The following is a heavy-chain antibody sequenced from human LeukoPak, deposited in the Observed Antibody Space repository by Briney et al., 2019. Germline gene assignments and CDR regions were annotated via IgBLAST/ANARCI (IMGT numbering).Heavy chain of an antibody. D-gene: IGHD4-17*01. CDR1: GGSISSYY. Sequence: SETLSLTCTVSGGSISSYYWSWNRQPPGKGLEWIGYIYYSGSTNYNPSLKSRVTISVDTSKNQFSLKLSSVTAADTAVYYCARLKYYGSRDGMDVWGQGTTVTVSS. V-gene: IGHV4-59*08. CDR3: ARLKYYGSRDGMDV. CDR2: IYYSGST. J-gene: IGHJ6*02.